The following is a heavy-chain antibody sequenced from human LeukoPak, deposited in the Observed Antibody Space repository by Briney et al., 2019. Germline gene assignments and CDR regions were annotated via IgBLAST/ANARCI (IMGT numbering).Heavy chain of an antibody. CDR1: GYTFTGYY. CDR2: INPNSGGT. Sequence: EASVKVSCKASGYTFTGYYMHWVRQAPGQGLEWMGWINPNSGGTNYAQKFQGRVTMTRDTSISTAYMELSRLRSDDTAVYYCARLMVLDDYGSGGGDYWGQGTLVTVSS. CDR3: ARLMVLDDYGSGGGDY. V-gene: IGHV1-2*02. D-gene: IGHD3-10*01. J-gene: IGHJ4*02.